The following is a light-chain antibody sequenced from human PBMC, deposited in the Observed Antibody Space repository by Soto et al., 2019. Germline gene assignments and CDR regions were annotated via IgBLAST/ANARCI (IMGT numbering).Light chain of an antibody. CDR1: QSVSSY. CDR3: QQRSNWPPSIT. V-gene: IGKV3-11*01. CDR2: DAS. Sequence: EIGLKHSPATLSLSTGERATLSCRASQSVSSYVAWYQQNPGQAPRLLIYDASNRATGIPARFSGSGSGTDFTLTISSLEPEDFAVYYCQQRSNWPPSITFGQGTRLEI. J-gene: IGKJ5*01.